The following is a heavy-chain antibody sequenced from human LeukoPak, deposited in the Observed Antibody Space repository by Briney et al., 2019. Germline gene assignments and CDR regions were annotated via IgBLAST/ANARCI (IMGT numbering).Heavy chain of an antibody. CDR3: TRDRSISGVVTIDF. D-gene: IGHD3-3*01. V-gene: IGHV3-7*01. CDR1: GFTFSKSW. J-gene: IGHJ4*02. CDR2: IKPEGSET. Sequence: GGSLRLSCAASGFTFSKSWMTWVRQAPGKGVEGVADIKPEGSETNYVDSVRGRFTIHRDNEKNSVYIKIKSQRAEDRAVYNCTRDRSISGVVTIDFWGQGTLVTVSS.